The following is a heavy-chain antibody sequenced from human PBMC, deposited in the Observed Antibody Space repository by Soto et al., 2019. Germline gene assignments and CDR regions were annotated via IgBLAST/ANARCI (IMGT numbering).Heavy chain of an antibody. CDR3: ARDSLSIAARLRSEYYYYGMDV. Sequence: SETLSLTCTVSGGSVSSGSYYWSWIRQPPGKGLEWIGYIYYSGSTNYNPSLKSRVAISVDTSKNQFSLKLSSVTAADTAVYYCARDSLSIAARLRSEYYYYGMDVWGQGTTVTVPS. CDR1: GGSVSSGSYY. D-gene: IGHD6-6*01. V-gene: IGHV4-61*01. CDR2: IYYSGST. J-gene: IGHJ6*02.